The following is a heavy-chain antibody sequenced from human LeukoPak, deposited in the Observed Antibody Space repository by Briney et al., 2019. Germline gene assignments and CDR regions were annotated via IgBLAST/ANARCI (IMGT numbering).Heavy chain of an antibody. D-gene: IGHD3-22*01. CDR3: ARDSYWGGYDSSGYYGRAFDI. V-gene: IGHV3-30-3*01. Sequence: GRSLRLSCAASGFTFSSYAMHWVRQAPGKGLEWVAVISYDGSNKYYADSVKGRFTISRDNSKNTLYLQMNSLRAEDTAVYYCARDSYWGGYDSSGYYGRAFDIWGQGTMVTVSS. CDR2: ISYDGSNK. J-gene: IGHJ3*02. CDR1: GFTFSSYA.